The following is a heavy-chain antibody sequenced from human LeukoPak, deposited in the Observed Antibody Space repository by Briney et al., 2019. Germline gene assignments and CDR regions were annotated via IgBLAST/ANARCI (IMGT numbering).Heavy chain of an antibody. CDR2: IGGSGGST. D-gene: IGHD2-2*01. J-gene: IGHJ4*02. V-gene: IGHV3-23*01. Sequence: GGSLRLSCAASGFTFSNYAMSWVRQAPGKGLEWVSAIGGSGGSTYYADSVKGRFTISRDNSKNTLYLQMNSLRAEDTAVYYCAKGIVVVPAAIDYWGQGTLVTVSS. CDR3: AKGIVVVPAAIDY. CDR1: GFTFSNYA.